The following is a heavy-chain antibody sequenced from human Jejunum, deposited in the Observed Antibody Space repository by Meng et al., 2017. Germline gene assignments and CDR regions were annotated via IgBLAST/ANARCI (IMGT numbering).Heavy chain of an antibody. CDR1: WFPLSTVGEA. CDR2: TYWDDDK. V-gene: IGHV2-5*02. CDR3: AHRRRNSGYDNPYYFDF. Sequence: ITLKESGPNLVKPTPTLTLTWTFSWFPLSTVGEAVGWIRQPPGKALDWLALTYWDDDKRYSPSLKSRLTITKDTSKNQVVLTMAHMDPVDTATYYCAHRRRNSGYDNPYYFDFWGQGTLVTVSS. D-gene: IGHD5-12*01. J-gene: IGHJ4*02.